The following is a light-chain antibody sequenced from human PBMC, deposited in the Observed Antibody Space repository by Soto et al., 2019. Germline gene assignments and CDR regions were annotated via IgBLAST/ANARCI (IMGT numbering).Light chain of an antibody. CDR2: DVS. J-gene: IGLJ2*01. CDR3: SSYTSGSTFLV. V-gene: IGLV2-14*03. CDR1: SSDVGTYNY. Sequence: QSALTQPASVSGSPGQSITISCTGTSSDVGTYNYVSWYQQHPGKAPKVMIYDVSNRPSGVSNRFSGSKSGNTASLTISGLQAEDEADYYCSSYTSGSTFLVFGGGTKLTVL.